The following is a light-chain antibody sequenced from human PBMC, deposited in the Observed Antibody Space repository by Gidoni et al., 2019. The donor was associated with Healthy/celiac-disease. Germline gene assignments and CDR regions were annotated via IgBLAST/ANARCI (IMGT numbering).Light chain of an antibody. Sequence: QSVLTQPPSVSGAPGQRVTISCTGSSSNIGAGYAVHWYQQLPGTAPKLLIYGNSNRPSGVPDRFSGSTSGTSASLAITGLQAEDEADYYCQSYDSSLSGWVFGGGTKLTVL. CDR1: SSNIGAGYA. CDR2: GNS. J-gene: IGLJ3*02. CDR3: QSYDSSLSGWV. V-gene: IGLV1-40*01.